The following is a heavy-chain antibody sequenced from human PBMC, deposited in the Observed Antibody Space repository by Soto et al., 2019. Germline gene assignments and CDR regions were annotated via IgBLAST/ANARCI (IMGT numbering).Heavy chain of an antibody. CDR1: GGTFSGYG. Sequence: QVQLVQSEAEVKMPGSSVKVSCKASGGTFSGYGINWVRQAPGQGLEWVGGIIPIFGTTNYAQRFQGRVTITADKSTNTAYMELSRLKSEDTAVFYCARGRIAAAGRGSFDYWGRGTLVPVSS. V-gene: IGHV1-69*06. J-gene: IGHJ4*02. D-gene: IGHD6-13*01. CDR3: ARGRIAAAGRGSFDY. CDR2: IIPIFGTT.